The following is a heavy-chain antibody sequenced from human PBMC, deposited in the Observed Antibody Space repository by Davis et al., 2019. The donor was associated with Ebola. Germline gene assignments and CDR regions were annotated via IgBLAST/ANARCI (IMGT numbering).Heavy chain of an antibody. CDR1: GYTFTSYA. J-gene: IGHJ4*02. CDR2: INAGNGNT. D-gene: IGHD6-13*01. CDR3: ARARYPPYSSSCYYFDY. Sequence: ASVKVSCKASGYTFTSYAMHWVRQAPGQRLEWMGWINAGNGNTKYSQKFQGRVTITRDTSASTAYMELSSLRSEDTAVYYCARARYPPYSSSCYYFDYWGQGTLVTVSS. V-gene: IGHV1-3*01.